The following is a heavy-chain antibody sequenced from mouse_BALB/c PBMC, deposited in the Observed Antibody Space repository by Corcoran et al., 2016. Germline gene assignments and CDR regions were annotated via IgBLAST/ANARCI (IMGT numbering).Heavy chain of an antibody. CDR3: ANGDY. CDR1: GFNIKDTY. V-gene: IGHV14-3*02. Sequence: EVQLQQSGAELVKPGASVKLSCTASGFNIKDTYMHWVKQRPEQGLEWIGRIDPANGNTKYDPKFQGKATITEETSANTAYLQLSSLTSEDTAVYYCANGDYWGQGTTLTVSS. J-gene: IGHJ2*01. CDR2: IDPANGNT.